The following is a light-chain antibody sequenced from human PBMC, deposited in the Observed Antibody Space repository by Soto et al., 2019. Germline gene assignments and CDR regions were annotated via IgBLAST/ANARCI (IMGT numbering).Light chain of an antibody. CDR1: SSDVGGYSF. CDR3: SSYTSSGTLL. Sequence: QSALTQPASVSGSPGQSITISCTGTSSDVGGYSFVSWYQHHPGKAPKLLIYEVRNWPSGVSNRFLGSKSGNTASLTISGLQAEDEADYYCSSYTSSGTLLFGGGTKVTVL. J-gene: IGLJ3*02. V-gene: IGLV2-14*01. CDR2: EVR.